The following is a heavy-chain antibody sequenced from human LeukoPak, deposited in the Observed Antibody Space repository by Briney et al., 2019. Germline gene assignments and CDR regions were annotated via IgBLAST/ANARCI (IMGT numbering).Heavy chain of an antibody. CDR3: ARENYYDSSGYYNDAFDI. D-gene: IGHD3-22*01. V-gene: IGHV1-46*01. CDR1: GYTFTIYY. CDR2: SNPSGGST. J-gene: IGHJ3*02. Sequence: ASVTVSCKASGYTFTIYYMHWVRQAPGQGLEWMGLSNPSGGSTSYAQKFQGRVTMTRDTSTSTVYMELSSLRSEDTAVYYCARENYYDSSGYYNDAFDIWGQGTMVTVSS.